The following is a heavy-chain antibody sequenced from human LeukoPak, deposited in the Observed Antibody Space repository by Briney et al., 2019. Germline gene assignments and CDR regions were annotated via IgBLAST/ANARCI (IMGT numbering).Heavy chain of an antibody. J-gene: IGHJ3*02. D-gene: IGHD3-16*01. CDR2: IYHSGST. CDR3: ARDARTRGVDI. Sequence: SETLSLTCTVSGGSISTYYWGWIRQPPGKGLEWIGYIYHSGSTYYNPSLKSRVTISVDRSKNQFSLKLSSVTAADTAVYYCARDARTRGVDIWGQGTMVTVSS. CDR1: GGSISTYY. V-gene: IGHV4-59*12.